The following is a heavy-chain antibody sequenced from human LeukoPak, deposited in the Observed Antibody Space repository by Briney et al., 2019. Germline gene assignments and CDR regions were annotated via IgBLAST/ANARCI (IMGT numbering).Heavy chain of an antibody. V-gene: IGHV3-30*03. CDR2: ISYDGSNK. CDR3: ARGPRVVVTRFDY. D-gene: IGHD3-22*01. CDR1: GFTFSDHW. Sequence: GGSLRLSCAAFGFTFSDHWMGWVRQAPGKGLEWVAAISYDGSNKYYADSVKGRFTISRDNSKNTMYVQMNSLRAEDTAVYYCARGPRVVVTRFDYWGQGTLVTVSS. J-gene: IGHJ4*02.